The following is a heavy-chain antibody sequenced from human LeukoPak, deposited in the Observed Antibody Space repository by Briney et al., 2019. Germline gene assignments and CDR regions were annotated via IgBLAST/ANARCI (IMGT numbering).Heavy chain of an antibody. D-gene: IGHD2/OR15-2a*01. V-gene: IGHV4-34*01. J-gene: IGHJ3*02. CDR3: ARDLFSSHAFDI. Sequence: SETLSLTCAVYGGSFSGYYWSWIRQPPGKGLEWIGEINHSGSTNYNPSLKSRVTISVDTSKNQFSLKLSSVTAADTAVYYCARDLFSSHAFDIWGQGTMVTVSS. CDR1: GGSFSGYY. CDR2: INHSGST.